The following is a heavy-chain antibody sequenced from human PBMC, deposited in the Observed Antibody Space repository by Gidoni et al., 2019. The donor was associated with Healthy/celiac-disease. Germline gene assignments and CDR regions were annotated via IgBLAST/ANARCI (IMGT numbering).Heavy chain of an antibody. CDR1: GFPLSTSGMC. J-gene: IGHJ4*02. Sequence: QVTLRESGPALVKPTQTLTLTCTFSGFPLSTSGMCVSWIRQPPGKALEWLARIDWDDDKYYRTSLKTRLTISKDTSKNQVVLTMTNMDPVDTATYYCARIRSLGDYFDYWGQGTLVTVSS. V-gene: IGHV2-70*15. D-gene: IGHD3-16*01. CDR3: ARIRSLGDYFDY. CDR2: IDWDDDK.